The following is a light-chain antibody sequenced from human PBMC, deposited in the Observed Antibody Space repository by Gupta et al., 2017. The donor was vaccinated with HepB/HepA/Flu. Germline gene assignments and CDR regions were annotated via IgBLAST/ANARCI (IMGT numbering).Light chain of an antibody. CDR1: SSNIGAGYD. Sequence: QSVLTQPPSVSGAPGQRVTISCTGSSSNIGAGYDVHWYQQLPGTAPKLLIYGNSNRPSGVPDRVSGSKSGTSASLAITGLQAEDEADDYCQSYDSSLSAPFGGGTKLTVL. V-gene: IGLV1-40*01. CDR3: QSYDSSLSAP. J-gene: IGLJ2*01. CDR2: GNS.